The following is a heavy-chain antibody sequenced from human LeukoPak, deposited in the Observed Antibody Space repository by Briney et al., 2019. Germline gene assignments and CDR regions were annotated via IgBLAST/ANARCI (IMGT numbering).Heavy chain of an antibody. CDR1: GGSISSYF. D-gene: IGHD2-15*01. J-gene: IGHJ3*02. CDR2: VYYSGST. V-gene: IGHV4-59*01. CDR3: TRVLDLSKRGLEAFDI. Sequence: SETLSLTCTVSGGSISSYFWSWIRQPPGKGLEWIGYVYYSGSTNYNPSLKSRVTISVDTSKKQFSLKLSSATAADTAVYYCTRVLDLSKRGLEAFDIWGQGTMVTVSS.